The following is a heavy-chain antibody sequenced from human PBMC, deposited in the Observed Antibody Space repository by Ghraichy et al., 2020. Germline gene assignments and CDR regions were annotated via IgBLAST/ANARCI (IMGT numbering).Heavy chain of an antibody. V-gene: IGHV4-59*08. CDR2: IYYSGST. CDR3: ARCLEQWSRPAYNWFDP. J-gene: IGHJ5*02. D-gene: IGHD6-19*01. Sequence: SQTLSLTCTVSGGSISSYYWSWIRQPPGKGLEWIGYIYYSGSTNYNPSLKSRVTISVDTSKNQFSLKLSSVTAADTAVYYCARCLEQWSRPAYNWFDPWGQGTLVTVSS. CDR1: GGSISSYY.